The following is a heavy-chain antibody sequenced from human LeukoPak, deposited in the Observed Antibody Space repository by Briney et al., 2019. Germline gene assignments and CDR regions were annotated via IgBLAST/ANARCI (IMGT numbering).Heavy chain of an antibody. CDR1: AGSISSSSYY. CDR3: ARDGQYPGDY. D-gene: IGHD2-2*01. Sequence: KPSETLSLTCTVPAGSISSSSYYWAWIRQPPGKGLEWIGSIHYSGSTINNPSLNSRVTISVDTSKNQFSLKLSSVTAADTAVYFCARDGQYPGDYWGQGTLVTVSS. CDR2: IHYSGST. V-gene: IGHV4-39*07. J-gene: IGHJ4*02.